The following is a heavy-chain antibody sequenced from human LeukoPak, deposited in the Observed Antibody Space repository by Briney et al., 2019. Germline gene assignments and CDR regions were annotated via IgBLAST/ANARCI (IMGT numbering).Heavy chain of an antibody. CDR2: ISSSGSTI. D-gene: IGHD3-3*01. CDR3: ARTSSPYYDFWSGYLDLDY. Sequence: KTGGSLRLSCAASGFTFSDYYMSWIRQAPGKGLEWVSYISSSGSTIDYADSVKGRFTISRHNAKNSLYLQMNSLRAEDTAVYYCARTSSPYYDFWSGYLDLDYWGQGTLVTVSS. V-gene: IGHV3-11*01. J-gene: IGHJ4*02. CDR1: GFTFSDYY.